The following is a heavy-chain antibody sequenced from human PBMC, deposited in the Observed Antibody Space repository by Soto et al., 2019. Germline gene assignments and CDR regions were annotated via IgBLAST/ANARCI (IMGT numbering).Heavy chain of an antibody. D-gene: IGHD3-16*01. CDR1: GFTFSSYW. CDR2: IKQDGSEK. Sequence: GGSLRLSCAASGFTFSSYWMSWVRQAPGKGLEWVANIKQDGSEKYYVDSVKGRFTISRDNAKNSLYLQMNSLRAEDTAVYYCAGATFYRWGAFDIWGQGTMVTVSS. CDR3: AGATFYRWGAFDI. J-gene: IGHJ3*02. V-gene: IGHV3-7*04.